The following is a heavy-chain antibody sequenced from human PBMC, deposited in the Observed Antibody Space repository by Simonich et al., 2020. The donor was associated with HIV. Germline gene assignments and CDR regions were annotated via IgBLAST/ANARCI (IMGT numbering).Heavy chain of an antibody. Sequence: QVQLEQWGAGLLKPSETLSLTCAVYGGSFSSYYWSWIRQPPGKGLEWIAKINNSGSHYSNPPLKRRVTISVDTSNSQFSLKVSSVTAADTAVYYCARHKVDGIRLFDWLFSYYFDYWGQGTLVTVSS. J-gene: IGHJ4*02. CDR2: INNSGSH. CDR1: GGSFSSYY. CDR3: ARHKVDGIRLFDWLFSYYFDY. D-gene: IGHD3-3*01. V-gene: IGHV4-34*01.